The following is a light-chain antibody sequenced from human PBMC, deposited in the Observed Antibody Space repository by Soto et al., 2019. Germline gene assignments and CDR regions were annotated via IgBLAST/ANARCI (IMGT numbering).Light chain of an antibody. V-gene: IGKV1-13*02. CDR2: DAS. CDR3: QQFNSYPYT. CDR1: QGISSA. J-gene: IGKJ2*01. Sequence: AIPLTQSPSSLSASVGDRVTITCRASQGISSALAWYQQKPGKAPKLLIYDASSLASGVPSRFSGSGSGTDFSLTISRLQPEDFATYYCQQFNSYPYTFGQGTKLEIK.